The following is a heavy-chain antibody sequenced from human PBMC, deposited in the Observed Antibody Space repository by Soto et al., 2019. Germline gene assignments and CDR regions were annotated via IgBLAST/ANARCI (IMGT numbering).Heavy chain of an antibody. CDR1: GFTFSSYA. CDR2: ISGSGGST. CDR3: AKGGGIQIVDY. V-gene: IGHV3-23*01. D-gene: IGHD6-6*01. J-gene: IGHJ4*02. Sequence: EVQLLESGGGLVQPGGSLRLSCAASGFTFSSYAMSWVRQAPGKGLEWVSGISGSGGSTYYVDSVRGRFTISRDNSKNTLYLQMNSLRVEDTAVYYCAKGGGIQIVDYWGQGTLVTVSS.